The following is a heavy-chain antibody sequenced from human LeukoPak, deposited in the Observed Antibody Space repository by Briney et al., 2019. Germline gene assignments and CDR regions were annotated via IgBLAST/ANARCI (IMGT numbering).Heavy chain of an antibody. J-gene: IGHJ4*02. CDR2: INHSGST. D-gene: IGHD3-3*01. V-gene: IGHV4-34*01. CDR1: GGSFSGYY. CDR3: ARGVRYYDFWSGYSPNFNY. Sequence: SETLSLTCAVYGGSFSGYYWSWIRQPPGKGLEWIGEINHSGSTNYNPSLKSRVTISVDASKNQFSLKLSSVTAADTAVYYCARGVRYYDFWSGYSPNFNYWGQGTLVTVSS.